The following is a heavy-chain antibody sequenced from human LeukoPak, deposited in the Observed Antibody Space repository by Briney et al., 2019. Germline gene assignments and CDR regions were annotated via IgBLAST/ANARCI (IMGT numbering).Heavy chain of an antibody. CDR2: IHYSGGS. V-gene: IGHV4-39*01. CDR1: GGSISSSSHY. CDR3: AKHESLIAFDI. Sequence: PSETLSLTCTVSGGSISSSSHYCGWIRQPPGKGLEWIVSIHYSGGSNYNPSLKSRVTISVDTSKNQVSLKVRSVTAADTAVYYCAKHESLIAFDIWGQGTMVTVSS. J-gene: IGHJ3*02.